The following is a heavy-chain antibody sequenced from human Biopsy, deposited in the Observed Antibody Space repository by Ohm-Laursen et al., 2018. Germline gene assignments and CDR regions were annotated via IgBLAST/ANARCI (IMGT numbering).Heavy chain of an antibody. J-gene: IGHJ4*02. CDR3: ARHDGNGPFALDS. CDR2: VYHSGTT. D-gene: IGHD5-24*01. CDR1: GGSISSGSNY. Sequence: TLSLTCTVSGGSISSGSNYWAWIRRPPGKGLEWIGSVYHSGTTYYSPSLKSRVTISVDTSKNQLSLKVTSVTAAGTAAYYCARHDGNGPFALDSWGQGTLVTVSS. V-gene: IGHV4-39*01.